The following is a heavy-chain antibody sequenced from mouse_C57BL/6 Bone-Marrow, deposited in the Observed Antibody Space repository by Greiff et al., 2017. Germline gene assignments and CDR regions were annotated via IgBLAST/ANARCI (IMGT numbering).Heavy chain of an antibody. Sequence: EVMLVESGGGLVKPGGSLKLPCAASGFTFSSYTMSWVRQTPEKRLEWVATISGGGGNTYYPDSVKGRFTISRDNAKNTLYLQMSSLRSEDTALYYCASQLGLFYWYFDVWGTGTTVTVSS. CDR1: GFTFSSYT. CDR3: ASQLGLFYWYFDV. J-gene: IGHJ1*03. V-gene: IGHV5-9*01. D-gene: IGHD4-1*01. CDR2: ISGGGGNT.